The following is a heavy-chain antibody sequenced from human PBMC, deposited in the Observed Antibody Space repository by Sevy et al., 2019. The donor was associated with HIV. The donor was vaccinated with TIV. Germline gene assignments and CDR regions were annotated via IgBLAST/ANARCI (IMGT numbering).Heavy chain of an antibody. CDR2: INPGGTEE. CDR3: ARDGDTAVGYYFDY. J-gene: IGHJ4*02. D-gene: IGHD5-18*01. CDR1: GFTFSNSW. Sequence: GGSLRLSCVASGFTFSNSWMNWVRQAPGKGLEWVANINPGGTEEFYVDSVKGRFIISRDNAKNSLFLQMNSLRAEDTAVYYCARDGDTAVGYYFDYWGQGTLVTVSS. V-gene: IGHV3-7*01.